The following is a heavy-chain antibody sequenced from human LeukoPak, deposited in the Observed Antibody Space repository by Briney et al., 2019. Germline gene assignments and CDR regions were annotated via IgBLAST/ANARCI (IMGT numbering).Heavy chain of an antibody. CDR2: IYYNGNT. J-gene: IGHJ4*02. CDR1: GGSISSYY. CDR3: ASVRTYGGNDFDY. Sequence: SETLSLTCTVSGGSISSYYWSWIRQPPGKRLEWIGYIYYNGNTNYNPSLKSRVTISVDTSKNQFSLKLSSVTAADTAVYYCASVRTYGGNDFDYWGQGTLVTVSS. V-gene: IGHV4-59*01. D-gene: IGHD4-23*01.